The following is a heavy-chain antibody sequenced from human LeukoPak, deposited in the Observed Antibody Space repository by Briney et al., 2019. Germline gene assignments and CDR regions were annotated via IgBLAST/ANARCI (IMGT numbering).Heavy chain of an antibody. D-gene: IGHD6-19*01. Sequence: GASVKVSCKASGGTFSSYAISWVRQAPGQGLEWMGIINPSGGSTSYAQKFQGRVTMTRDTSTSTVYMELSSLRSEDTAVYYCARGGSGWYIWGQGTLVTVSS. J-gene: IGHJ4*02. CDR2: INPSGGST. V-gene: IGHV1-46*01. CDR1: GGTFSSYA. CDR3: ARGGSGWYI.